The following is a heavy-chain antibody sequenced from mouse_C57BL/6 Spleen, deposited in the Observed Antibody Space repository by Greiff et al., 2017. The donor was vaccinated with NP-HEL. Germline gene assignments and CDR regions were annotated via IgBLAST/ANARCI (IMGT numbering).Heavy chain of an antibody. V-gene: IGHV5-17*01. CDR1: GFTFSDYG. CDR2: ISSGSSTI. J-gene: IGHJ4*01. D-gene: IGHD1-1*01. CDR3: ARLTTVVAKDAMDY. Sequence: EVQGVESGGGLVKPGGSLKLSCAASGFTFSDYGMHWVRQAPEKGLEWVAYISSGSSTIYYADTVKGRFTISRDNAKNTLFLQMTSLRSEDTAMYYCARLTTVVAKDAMDYWGQGTSVTVSS.